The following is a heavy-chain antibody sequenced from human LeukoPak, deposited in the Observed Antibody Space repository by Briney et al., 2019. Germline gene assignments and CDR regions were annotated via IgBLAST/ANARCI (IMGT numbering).Heavy chain of an antibody. Sequence: GGSLRLSCAASGFTFDDYGMSWVRQAPGKGLEWVSGINWNGGSTGYADSVKGRFTISRDNAKNSLYLQMNSLRAEDTAVYYCAREGVAAPYYYYYMDVWGKGTTVTVSS. V-gene: IGHV3-20*04. CDR3: AREGVAAPYYYYYMDV. CDR1: GFTFDDYG. D-gene: IGHD6-13*01. CDR2: INWNGGST. J-gene: IGHJ6*03.